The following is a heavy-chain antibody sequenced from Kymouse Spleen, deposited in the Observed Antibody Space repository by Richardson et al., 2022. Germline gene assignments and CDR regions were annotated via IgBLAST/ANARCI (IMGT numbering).Heavy chain of an antibody. J-gene: IGHJ5*02. Sequence: QVQLQESGPGLVKPSETLSLTCTVSGGSISSYYWSWIRQPPGKGLEWIGYIYYSGSTNYNPSLKSRVTISVDTSKNQFSLKLSSVTAADTAVYYCARGGAAVAGNWFDPWGQGTLVTVSS. CDR2: IYYSGST. D-gene: IGHD6-19*01. V-gene: IGHV4-59*01. CDR3: ARGGAAVAGNWFDP. CDR1: GGSISSYY.